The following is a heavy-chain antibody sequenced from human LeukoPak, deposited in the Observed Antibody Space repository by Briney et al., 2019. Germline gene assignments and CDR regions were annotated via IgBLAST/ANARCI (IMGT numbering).Heavy chain of an antibody. CDR2: ISATGST. CDR1: GDSISSFY. J-gene: IGHJ4*02. Sequence: PSETLSLTCTVSGDSISSFYWSWIRQPAGKGLEWIGHISATGSTNYNPSLKSRLTMSVDTSKNQFSLKLSSVTAADTAVYYCARHDYGNYPVFNYWGQGTLVTVSS. CDR3: ARHDYGNYPVFNY. D-gene: IGHD4-11*01. V-gene: IGHV4-4*07.